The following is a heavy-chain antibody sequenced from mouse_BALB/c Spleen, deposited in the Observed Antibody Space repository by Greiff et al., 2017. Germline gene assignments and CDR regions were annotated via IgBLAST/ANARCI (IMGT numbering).Heavy chain of an antibody. CDR2: INSNGGST. V-gene: IGHV5-6-3*01. CDR1: GFTFSSYG. Sequence: DVKLVESGGGLVQPGGSLKLSCAASGFTFSSYGMSWVRQTPDKRLELVATINSNGGSTYYPDSVKGRFTISRDNAKNTLYLQMSSLKSEDTAMYYCARDRGIYYGSSYDYWGQGTTLTVSS. CDR3: ARDRGIYYGSSYDY. J-gene: IGHJ2*01. D-gene: IGHD1-1*01.